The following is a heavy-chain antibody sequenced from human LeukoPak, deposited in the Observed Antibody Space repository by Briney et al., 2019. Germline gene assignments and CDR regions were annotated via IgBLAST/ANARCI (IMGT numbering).Heavy chain of an antibody. CDR1: GYTFTTYY. CDR3: ARDGSDTKRSFDP. CDR2: INPSVGNT. J-gene: IGHJ5*02. Sequence: ASVKVSCKASGYTFTTYYTNWVRQAPGQGREWMGIINPSVGNTIYAQQFQGRVTMTGDTSTSTVYMELGSLRSEDTAVYYCARDGSDTKRSFDPWGQGTLVTVSS. D-gene: IGHD2-2*01. V-gene: IGHV1-46*01.